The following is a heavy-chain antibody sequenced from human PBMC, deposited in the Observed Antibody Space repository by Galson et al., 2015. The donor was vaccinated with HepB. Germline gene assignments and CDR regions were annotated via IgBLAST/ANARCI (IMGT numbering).Heavy chain of an antibody. CDR1: GFTFSSYG. Sequence: SLRLSCAASGFTFSSYGMHWVRQAPGKGLEWVAVISYDGSNKYYADSVKGRFTISRDNSKNTLYLQMNSLRAEDTAVYYCAKDRGEGFFDYWGQGTLVTVSS. V-gene: IGHV3-30*18. J-gene: IGHJ4*02. CDR2: ISYDGSNK. CDR3: AKDRGEGFFDY. D-gene: IGHD3-16*01.